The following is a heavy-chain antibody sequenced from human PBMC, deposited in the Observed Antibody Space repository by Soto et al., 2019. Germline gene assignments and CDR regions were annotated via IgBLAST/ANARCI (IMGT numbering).Heavy chain of an antibody. CDR3: ARSLRKEVVDRQRPSYYYYMDV. J-gene: IGHJ6*03. CDR1: GGSFSGYY. V-gene: IGHV4-34*01. CDR2: INHSGRT. Sequence: SETLSLTCVVDGGSFSGYYWNWIRQAPGKGLEWIAEINHSGRTRYNPSLKSRGTISIDMSRNQLSLRLGSVTAADTAVYFCARSLRKEVVDRQRPSYYYYMDVWGKGTTVTVSS. D-gene: IGHD3-22*01.